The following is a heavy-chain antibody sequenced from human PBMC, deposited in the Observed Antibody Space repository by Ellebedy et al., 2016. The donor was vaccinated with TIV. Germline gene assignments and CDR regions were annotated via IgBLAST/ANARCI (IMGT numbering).Heavy chain of an antibody. D-gene: IGHD3-3*01. J-gene: IGHJ5*02. V-gene: IGHV3-9*01. CDR1: GFTFDDYA. Sequence: SLKISXAASGFTFDDYAMHWVRQAPGKGLEWVSGISWNSGNIRYADSVKGRFTISRDNAKNSLYLQMNSLRAEDTALYYCATDPHELWSGRNWFDPWGQGTLVTVSS. CDR2: ISWNSGNI. CDR3: ATDPHELWSGRNWFDP.